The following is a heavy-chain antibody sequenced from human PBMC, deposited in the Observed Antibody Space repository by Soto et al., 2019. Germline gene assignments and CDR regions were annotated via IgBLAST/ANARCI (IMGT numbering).Heavy chain of an antibody. Sequence: PGGSLRLSCASSGFTFSSYTMNLVRQAPGKGLEWVSSISSSGSYIYYADSVKGRFTISRDNAKNSLYLQMNSLRAEDTAVYYCARDRRDGYNFDYWGQGTLVTVSS. CDR1: GFTFSSYT. D-gene: IGHD5-12*01. V-gene: IGHV3-21*01. CDR3: ARDRRDGYNFDY. J-gene: IGHJ4*02. CDR2: ISSSGSYI.